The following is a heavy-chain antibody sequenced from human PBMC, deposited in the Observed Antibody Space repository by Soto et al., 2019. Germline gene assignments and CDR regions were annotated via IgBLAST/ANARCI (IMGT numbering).Heavy chain of an antibody. J-gene: IGHJ6*02. D-gene: IGHD1-26*01. CDR1: GGTFSSYA. CDR2: IIPIFGTA. V-gene: IGHV1-69*01. Sequence: QVQLVQSGAAVKKPGSSVKVSCKASGGTFSSYAISWVRQAPGQGLEWMGGIIPIFGTANYAQKFQGRVTITADESTSTAYMELSSLRSEDTAVYYCARGRIVGATRGLYYYGMDVWGQGTTVTVSS. CDR3: ARGRIVGATRGLYYYGMDV.